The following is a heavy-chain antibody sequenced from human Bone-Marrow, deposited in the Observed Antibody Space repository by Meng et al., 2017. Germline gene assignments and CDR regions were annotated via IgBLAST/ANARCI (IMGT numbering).Heavy chain of an antibody. CDR2: ISGRGGST. J-gene: IGHJ4*02. CDR3: AEGGLEGDFDY. D-gene: IGHD1-1*01. V-gene: IGHV3-23*01. Sequence: VQRFESGGGWGRPGGSLGFSCAASGFNFDDFGMNWVRQAPGQGLEWVSAISGRGGSTYYADSVKGRFTISRDNSKNTLYLQMNSLRAEDTAVYYCAEGGLEGDFDYWGQGTLVTVSS. CDR1: GFNFDDFG.